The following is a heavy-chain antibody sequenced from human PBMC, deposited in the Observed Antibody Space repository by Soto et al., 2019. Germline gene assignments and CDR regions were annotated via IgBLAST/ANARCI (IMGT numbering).Heavy chain of an antibody. Sequence: ASVNVSCKASGGTFSSYAISWVRQAAGQGLEWMGGIIPIFGTANYAQKFQGRVTITADESTSTAYMELSSLRSEDTAVYYCAVLVTRTVVVVAATLKQPKWGQGTLVTVSS. CDR3: AVLVTRTVVVVAATLKQPK. D-gene: IGHD2-15*01. CDR1: GGTFSSYA. J-gene: IGHJ4*02. V-gene: IGHV1-69*13. CDR2: IIPIFGTA.